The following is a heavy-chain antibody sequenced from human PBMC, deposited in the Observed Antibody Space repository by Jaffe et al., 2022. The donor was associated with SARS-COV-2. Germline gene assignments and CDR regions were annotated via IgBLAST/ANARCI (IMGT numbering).Heavy chain of an antibody. CDR3: ARAGATAAGKYYLDY. J-gene: IGHJ4*02. D-gene: IGHD6-13*01. CDR2: ISSDGGST. V-gene: IGHV3-64*01. Sequence: EVQLVESGGGLVQPGGSLRLSCAASGFTFSTYPMHWVRQAPGKGLEYVSAISSDGGSTYYANSVKGRFTISRDNSKNTLYLQMGSLRAEDMAVYYCARAGATAAGKYYLDYWGRGTLVTVSS. CDR1: GFTFSTYP.